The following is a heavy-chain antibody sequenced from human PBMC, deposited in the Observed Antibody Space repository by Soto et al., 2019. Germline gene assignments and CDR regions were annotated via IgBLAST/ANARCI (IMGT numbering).Heavy chain of an antibody. D-gene: IGHD3-22*01. J-gene: IGHJ5*02. Sequence: GESLKIPCKGSGYRYTSYCRSWVRQMPGKGLEWMGRIDPSDSYTNYSPSFQGHVTMSADKSINTAYLQWSSLKASDSAMYYCARHKAFYYDNSGAWGQGSLVTVSS. V-gene: IGHV5-10-1*01. CDR1: GYRYTSYC. CDR2: IDPSDSYT. CDR3: ARHKAFYYDNSGA.